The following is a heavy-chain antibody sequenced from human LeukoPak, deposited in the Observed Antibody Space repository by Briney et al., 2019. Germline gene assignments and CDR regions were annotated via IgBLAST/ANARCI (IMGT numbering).Heavy chain of an antibody. CDR1: GFTFSTYG. CDR2: IRYDGSNK. D-gene: IGHD2-15*01. V-gene: IGHV3-30*02. Sequence: PGGSLRLSCAASGFTFSTYGIHWVRQAPGKGLDWVTFIRYDGSNKYYADSVKGRFTVSRDNSKNTLYLQMNSLRAEDTAVYYCVMIMTPSCDLDYWGQGTLVTVSS. CDR3: VMIMTPSCDLDY. J-gene: IGHJ4*02.